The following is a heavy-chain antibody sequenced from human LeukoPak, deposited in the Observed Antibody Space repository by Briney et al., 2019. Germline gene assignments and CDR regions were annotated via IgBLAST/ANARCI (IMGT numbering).Heavy chain of an antibody. V-gene: IGHV3-23*01. CDR2: ISGSGGST. CDR1: GFTFSSYA. CDR3: AKDRSYYYDSSGD. J-gene: IGHJ4*02. Sequence: GGSLRLSCAASGFTFSSYAMSWVRQAPGKGLEWVSAISGSGGSTYYADSVKGRFTNSRDNSKNTLYLQMNSLRAEDTAVYYCAKDRSYYYDSSGDWGQGTLVTVSS. D-gene: IGHD3-22*01.